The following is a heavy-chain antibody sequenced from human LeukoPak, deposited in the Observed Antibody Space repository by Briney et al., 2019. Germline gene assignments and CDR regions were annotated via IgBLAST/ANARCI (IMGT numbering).Heavy chain of an antibody. V-gene: IGHV3-48*03. CDR1: GFTFSSYE. Sequence: GGSLRLSCAASGFTFSSYEMNWVRQAPGKGLQWVSDISSSGTTIYYADSVKGRITISRDNAKNSLYLQMNSLRAEDTAVYYCARKYCSTTSCLFDNWGQGTLVTVSS. D-gene: IGHD2-2*01. CDR3: ARKYCSTTSCLFDN. CDR2: ISSSGTTI. J-gene: IGHJ4*02.